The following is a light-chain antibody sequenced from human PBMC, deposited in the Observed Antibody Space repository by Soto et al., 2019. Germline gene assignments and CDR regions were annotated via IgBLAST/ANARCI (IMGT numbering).Light chain of an antibody. CDR3: QEYSKWPSRT. Sequence: EIVLAQSPGTLSLSPGEGATLSCRASQSVRINVAWYQQKNGQAPRLLVYGASTRASGIPDRFSGSGSGTEFTLTISSLQSEDFAVYYCQEYSKWPSRTFGPGTKVDIK. CDR2: GAS. V-gene: IGKV3-15*01. J-gene: IGKJ1*01. CDR1: QSVRIN.